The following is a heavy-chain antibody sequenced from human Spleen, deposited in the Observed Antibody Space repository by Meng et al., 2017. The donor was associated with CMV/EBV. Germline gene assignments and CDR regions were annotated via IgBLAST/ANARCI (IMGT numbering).Heavy chain of an antibody. CDR2: IYSGGIDT. Sequence: SCAAAGFTFNNYAMNWVRQSPGKGLEWVSIIYSGGIDTFYADSVKGRFTISRDISKNTLYLQMNSLRVEDTALYYCAKMGSNGWVDHWGQGTLVTVSS. J-gene: IGHJ4*02. CDR3: AKMGSNGWVDH. CDR1: GFTFNNYA. V-gene: IGHV3-23*03. D-gene: IGHD6-19*01.